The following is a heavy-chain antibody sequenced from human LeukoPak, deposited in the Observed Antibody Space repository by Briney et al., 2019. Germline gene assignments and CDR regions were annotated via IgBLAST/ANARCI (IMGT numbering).Heavy chain of an antibody. V-gene: IGHV3-7*01. J-gene: IGHJ4*02. CDR1: GFTFSRYW. D-gene: IGHD1-26*01. CDR3: ARDKIVGATHFDY. Sequence: GGSLRLSCAASGFTFSRYWMSWVRQAPGKRLEWVANIQQDGSEKYYVDSVKGRFTISRDNAKNSLYLQMNSLRAEDTAVYYCARDKIVGATHFDYWGQGTLVTVSS. CDR2: IQQDGSEK.